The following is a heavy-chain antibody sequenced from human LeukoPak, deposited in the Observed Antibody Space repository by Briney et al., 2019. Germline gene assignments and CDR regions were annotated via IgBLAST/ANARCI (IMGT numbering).Heavy chain of an antibody. V-gene: IGHV3-23*01. CDR3: ARGTMLSDAFDI. CDR2: ISGSGGST. D-gene: IGHD3-10*01. J-gene: IGHJ3*02. CDR1: GFTFSSYG. Sequence: GGTLRLSCAASGFTFSSYGMSWVRQAPGKGLEWVSAISGSGGSTYYADSVKGRFTISRDNAKNSLYLQMNSLRAEDTAVYYCARGTMLSDAFDIWGQGTMVTVSS.